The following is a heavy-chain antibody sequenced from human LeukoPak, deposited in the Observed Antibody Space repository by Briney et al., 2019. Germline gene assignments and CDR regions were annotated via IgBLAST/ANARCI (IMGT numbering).Heavy chain of an antibody. J-gene: IGHJ4*02. CDR1: GFSLGSYW. CDR2: INIEGSTT. D-gene: IGHD1-1*01. CDR3: VSDHTGHDDY. V-gene: IGHV3-74*03. Sequence: GGSLRLSCVASGFSLGSYWVHWVRQAPGKGLVWVSRINIEGSTTTYADSVKGRFTISRDNAKKTVSLQMNSLRAEDTAVYYCVSDHTGHDDYWGQGTLVTVSS.